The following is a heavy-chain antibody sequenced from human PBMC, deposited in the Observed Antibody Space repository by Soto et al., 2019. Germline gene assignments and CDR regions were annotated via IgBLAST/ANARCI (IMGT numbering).Heavy chain of an antibody. D-gene: IGHD6-13*01. CDR3: ARRGPGTDFDY. CDR2: ISGSGDST. Sequence: EVQLLDSGGGLVQPGGSLRLSCAASGFTFSSYAMNWVRQAPGKGLEWVSVISGSGDSTYYADSVKGRFTISRDNSKNTLYLPMNSLRAEDTAVYYCARRGPGTDFDYWGQGTLVTVSS. V-gene: IGHV3-23*01. CDR1: GFTFSSYA. J-gene: IGHJ4*02.